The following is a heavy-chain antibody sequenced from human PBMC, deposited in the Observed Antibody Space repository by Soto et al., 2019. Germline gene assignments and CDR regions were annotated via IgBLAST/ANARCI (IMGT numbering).Heavy chain of an antibody. CDR1: GYSFTSYC. J-gene: IGHJ4*02. V-gene: IGHV5-51*01. Sequence: GESLKISCKGSGYSFTSYCIGWVRQMPGKGLEWMGIIYPGDSDTRYSPSFQGQVTISADKSISTAYLQWSSLKASDTAMYYCARRVASIAAPPYFDYWGQGTLVTVSS. CDR2: IYPGDSDT. D-gene: IGHD6-6*01. CDR3: ARRVASIAAPPYFDY.